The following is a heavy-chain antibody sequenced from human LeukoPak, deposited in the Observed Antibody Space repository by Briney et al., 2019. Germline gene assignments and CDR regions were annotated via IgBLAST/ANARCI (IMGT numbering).Heavy chain of an antibody. J-gene: IGHJ3*02. CDR1: GFTFSSYA. Sequence: PGASLRLSCAASGFTFSSYAMSWVRQAPGKGLEWVSAISGSGGSTYYADSVKGRFTVSRDNSKNTLYLQMNSLRAEDTAVYYCAKGFVVVPAATLDAFDIWGQGTMVTVSS. D-gene: IGHD2-2*01. V-gene: IGHV3-23*01. CDR2: ISGSGGST. CDR3: AKGFVVVPAATLDAFDI.